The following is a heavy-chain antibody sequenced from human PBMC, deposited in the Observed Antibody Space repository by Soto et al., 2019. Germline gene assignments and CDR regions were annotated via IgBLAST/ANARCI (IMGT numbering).Heavy chain of an antibody. CDR2: ISRSGNI. Sequence: QVQLQESGPGLAKPSQTLSLICTVSGGSLTTGDYYWTWIRQSPGEGLEWIRYISRSGNIFYNPSLKSRITISLDTSKDQFSLKLNSVTAADTAVYYCARGNDYVYFYDYWGQGTLVTVSS. J-gene: IGHJ4*02. CDR3: ARGNDYVYFYDY. V-gene: IGHV4-30-4*01. D-gene: IGHD4-17*01. CDR1: GGSLTTGDYY.